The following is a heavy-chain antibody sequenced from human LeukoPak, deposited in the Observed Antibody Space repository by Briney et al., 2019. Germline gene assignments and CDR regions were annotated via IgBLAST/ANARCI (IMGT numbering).Heavy chain of an antibody. J-gene: IGHJ3*02. CDR3: ATRPRITMVRGAADDAFDI. CDR1: GYTFTSYG. Sequence: VASVKVSCKASGYTFTSYGISWVRQAPGQGLEWMGWISAYNGNTNYAQKLQGRVTMTTDTSTSTPYMELRSLRSDDTAVYYCATRPRITMVRGAADDAFDIWGQGTMVTVSS. D-gene: IGHD3-10*01. V-gene: IGHV1-18*01. CDR2: ISAYNGNT.